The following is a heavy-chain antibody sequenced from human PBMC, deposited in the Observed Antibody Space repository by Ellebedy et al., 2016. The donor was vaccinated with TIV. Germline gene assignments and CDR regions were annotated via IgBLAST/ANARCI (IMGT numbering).Heavy chain of an antibody. CDR2: IYVSGST. CDR3: ARDFDGGYDQLGY. D-gene: IGHD5-12*01. Sequence: MPSETLSLTCIVSGGSISRTYWSWIRQTPGKGLEWIGYIYVSGSTTYNPSFMGRVTISADTSKNQVSLKVNSVTAADTAVYYCARDFDGGYDQLGYWGQGILVTVSS. J-gene: IGHJ4*02. CDR1: GGSISRTY. V-gene: IGHV4-59*01.